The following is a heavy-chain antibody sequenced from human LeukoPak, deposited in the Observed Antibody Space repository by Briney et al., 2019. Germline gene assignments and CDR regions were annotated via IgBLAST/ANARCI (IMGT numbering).Heavy chain of an antibody. D-gene: IGHD2-2*01. J-gene: IGHJ4*02. Sequence: GRSLRLSCAASGFTFSSYAMHWVRQAPGKGLEWVAVISYDGSNKYYADSVKGRFTISRDNSKNTLYLQMNSLRAEDTAVYYCAKDSWDCSSTSCYDTGLYWGQGTLVTVSS. V-gene: IGHV3-30*04. CDR3: AKDSWDCSSTSCYDTGLY. CDR1: GFTFSSYA. CDR2: ISYDGSNK.